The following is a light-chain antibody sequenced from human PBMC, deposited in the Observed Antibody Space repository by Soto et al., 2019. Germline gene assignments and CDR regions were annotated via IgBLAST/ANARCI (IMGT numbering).Light chain of an antibody. CDR2: WAS. CDR3: QQYYSTPLT. Sequence: DIVMTQSPDSLAVSLGERATINCKSSQSVLYSSNNKHYLAWYQQKPVQPPKLLIYWASTRETGVPDRFSGSGSGTDFTLTISRLQAEDVAVYYCQQYYSTPLTFGGGTKVEIK. CDR1: QSVLYSSNNKHY. J-gene: IGKJ4*01. V-gene: IGKV4-1*01.